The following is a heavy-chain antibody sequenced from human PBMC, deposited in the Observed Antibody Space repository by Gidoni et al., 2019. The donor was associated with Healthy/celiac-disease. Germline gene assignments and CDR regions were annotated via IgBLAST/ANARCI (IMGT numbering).Heavy chain of an antibody. J-gene: IGHJ4*02. CDR3: ARSSRSTQFDY. Sequence: EVQLVESGGGLVQPGGSLRLSRAASGFTFSSYDMHWVRQATGKGLEWVSAIGTAGDPYSPGSVKGRFTISRENAKNSLYLQMNSLRAGDTAVYYCARSSRSTQFDYWGQGTLVTVSS. V-gene: IGHV3-13*05. CDR2: IGTAGDP. CDR1: GFTFSSYD. D-gene: IGHD1-26*01.